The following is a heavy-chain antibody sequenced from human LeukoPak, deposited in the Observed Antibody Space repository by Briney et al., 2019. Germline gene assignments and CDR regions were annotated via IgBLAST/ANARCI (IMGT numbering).Heavy chain of an antibody. CDR3: ARENYDFWSGSRDVAFDM. V-gene: IGHV3-30-3*01. J-gene: IGHJ3*02. CDR2: ISYDGSNK. Sequence: GGSLRLSCAASGFTFSSYAMHWVRQAPGKGLEWVALISYDGSNKYYADSVKGRFTLSRDNSKNTLYLQMNSLRAEDTAVYYCARENYDFWSGSRDVAFDMWGQGTMVTVSS. D-gene: IGHD3-3*01. CDR1: GFTFSSYA.